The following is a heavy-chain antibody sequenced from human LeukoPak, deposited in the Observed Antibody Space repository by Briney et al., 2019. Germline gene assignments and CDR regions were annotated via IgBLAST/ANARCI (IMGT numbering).Heavy chain of an antibody. V-gene: IGHV3-21*01. CDR2: ISSRSNDI. J-gene: IGHJ4*02. Sequence: GGSLRLSCAASGFSFSTSTMNWVRQAPGKGLEWVSSISSRSNDIYYADSVKGRFTISRDNAKKSLYLQMYSLRAEDTAVYYCARFRFGDSYMYYFDYWGQGTLLTVSS. CDR1: GFSFSTST. D-gene: IGHD3-3*01. CDR3: ARFRFGDSYMYYFDY.